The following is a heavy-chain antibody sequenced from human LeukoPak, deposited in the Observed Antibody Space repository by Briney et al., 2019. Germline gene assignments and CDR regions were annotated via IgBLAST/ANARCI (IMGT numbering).Heavy chain of an antibody. V-gene: IGHV3-9*01. D-gene: IGHD6-19*01. CDR2: ISWNSGYI. J-gene: IGHJ4*02. CDR3: AKVRGTYSSGYFFDY. Sequence: GGSLRLSCPASGFTFDNYAMHWIRQAPGKGLEWLSIISWNSGYIGYADSVKGRFTISRDNAKKSLDLQMNSLRAEDTAFYYCAKVRGTYSSGYFFDYWGQGTLVTVSS. CDR1: GFTFDNYA.